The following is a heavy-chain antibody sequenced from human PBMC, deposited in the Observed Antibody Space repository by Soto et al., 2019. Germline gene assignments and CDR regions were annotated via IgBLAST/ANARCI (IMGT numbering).Heavy chain of an antibody. CDR1: GGTFSSYT. V-gene: IGHV1-69*08. CDR3: ARDRFYGSGSYFCAFDI. Sequence: QVQLVQSGAEVKKPGSSVKVSCKASGGTFSSYTISWVRQAPGQGLEWMGRIIPILGIANYAQKFQGRVTSTPDKSTSTAYMELSSLRSEDTAVYYCARDRFYGSGSYFCAFDIWGQGTMVTVSS. D-gene: IGHD3-10*01. J-gene: IGHJ3*02. CDR2: IIPILGIA.